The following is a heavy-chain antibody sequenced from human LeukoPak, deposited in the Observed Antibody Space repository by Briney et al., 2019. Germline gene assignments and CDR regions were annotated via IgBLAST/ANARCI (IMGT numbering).Heavy chain of an antibody. V-gene: IGHV6-1*01. D-gene: IGHD3-10*01. CDR1: GDSVSRTDAG. CDR3: ARGGQIRGTLNSLIAFDL. CDR2: IYYRSHWYG. Sequence: SQTLSLTCAISGDSVSRTDAGWNWIRQSPSRGLEWLGRIYYRSHWYGDDVLSMKSRITINPDTAENQFSLQLKSVTPEDTALYYCARGGQIRGTLNSLIAFDLWGQGIMVTVSS. J-gene: IGHJ3*01.